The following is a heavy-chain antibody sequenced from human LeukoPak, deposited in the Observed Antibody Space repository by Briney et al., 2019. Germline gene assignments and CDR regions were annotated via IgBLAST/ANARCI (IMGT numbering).Heavy chain of an antibody. CDR1: GYTFTSYG. V-gene: IGHV1-18*01. D-gene: IGHD3-3*01. J-gene: IGHJ4*02. CDR2: ISAYNGNT. CDR3: ARDGNVLRFLEWLSNSGYFDY. Sequence: GASVKVSCKASGYTFTSYGISWVRQAPGQGLEWMGWISAYNGNTNYAQKLQGRVTMTTDTSTSTAYMELRSLRSDDTAVYYCARDGNVLRFLEWLSNSGYFDYWGRGTLVTVSS.